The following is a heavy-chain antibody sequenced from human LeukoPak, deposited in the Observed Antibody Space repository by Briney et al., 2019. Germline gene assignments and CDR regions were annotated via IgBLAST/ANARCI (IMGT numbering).Heavy chain of an antibody. D-gene: IGHD3-10*01. Sequence: GGSLRLSCAASGFTFSDYYMSWIRQATGKGLEWVSYISSSGSTIYYADSVKGRFTISRDNAKNSLYLQMNSLRAEDTAVYYCARDQDYYGSGKGWFDPWGQGTLVTVSS. V-gene: IGHV3-11*01. CDR2: ISSSGSTI. J-gene: IGHJ5*02. CDR3: ARDQDYYGSGKGWFDP. CDR1: GFTFSDYY.